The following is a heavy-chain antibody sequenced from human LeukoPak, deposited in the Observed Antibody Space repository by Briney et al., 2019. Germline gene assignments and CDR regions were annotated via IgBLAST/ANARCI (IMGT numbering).Heavy chain of an antibody. J-gene: IGHJ3*02. CDR1: GYTFTSYG. Sequence: ASVKVSFKASGYTFTSYGISWVRQAPGQGLEWMGLISAYNGNTNYAQKLQGRVAMTTDTSTSTAYMELRSLRSDDTAVYYCARPATPDTHYYGSGKAFDIWGQGTMVTVSS. CDR2: ISAYNGNT. V-gene: IGHV1-18*01. D-gene: IGHD3-10*01. CDR3: ARPATPDTHYYGSGKAFDI.